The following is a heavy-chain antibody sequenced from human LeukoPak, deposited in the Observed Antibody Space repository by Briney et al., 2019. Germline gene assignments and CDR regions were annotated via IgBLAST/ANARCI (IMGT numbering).Heavy chain of an antibody. Sequence: GGSLRLSCAASGFTFSTYAIHWVRQAPGKGLEWVAVISYDGSNKYYADSVKGRFTISRDNSKDTLYLQMNSLRAEDTAVYYCARAPVFWNDVWYWGQGTLVTVSS. CDR3: ARAPVFWNDVWY. V-gene: IGHV3-30*07. CDR1: GFTFSTYA. D-gene: IGHD1-1*01. CDR2: ISYDGSNK. J-gene: IGHJ4*02.